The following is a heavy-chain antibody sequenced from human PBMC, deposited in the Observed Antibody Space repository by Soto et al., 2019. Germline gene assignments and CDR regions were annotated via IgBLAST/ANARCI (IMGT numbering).Heavy chain of an antibody. V-gene: IGHV3-30*18. CDR1: GFTFSSYG. Sequence: QVQLVESGGGVVQPGRSLRLSCAASGFTFSSYGMHWVRQAPGKGLEWVAVISYDGSNKYYADSVKGRFTISRDNSKNTLYLQMNSLRAEDTAVYYCAKDSTYGDYYDYGGQGTLVTVSS. CDR3: AKDSTYGDYYDY. CDR2: ISYDGSNK. J-gene: IGHJ4*02. D-gene: IGHD4-17*01.